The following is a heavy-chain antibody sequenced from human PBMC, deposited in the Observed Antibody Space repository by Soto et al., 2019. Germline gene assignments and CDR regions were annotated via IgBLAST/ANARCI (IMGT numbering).Heavy chain of an antibody. V-gene: IGHV4-30-4*01. CDR2: TYYSGST. CDR3: ARDGNSSGD. D-gene: IGHD3-22*01. Sequence: QVQLQESGPGLVKPSQTLSLTCTVSGGSISSGDYYWSWIRQPPGKGLEWIGYTYYSGSTYYNPSLKSRVTTSVDMAKNQFPRKLSAVTAADSAVYYCARDGNSSGDWGQGTLVTVSS. J-gene: IGHJ4*02. CDR1: GGSISSGDYY.